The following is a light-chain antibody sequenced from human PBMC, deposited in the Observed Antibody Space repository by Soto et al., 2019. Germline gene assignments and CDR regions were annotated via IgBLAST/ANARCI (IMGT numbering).Light chain of an antibody. Sequence: EIVLTQSPGTLSLSPGERATLSCRASQNVGSRYLAWYQQKPGQAPRLLIYGTSNRATGIPDRFSGSGSGTDSTLTISRLEPDDFAVYYCQHYGDSSWTFGQGTKVDIK. V-gene: IGKV3-20*01. J-gene: IGKJ1*01. CDR2: GTS. CDR3: QHYGDSSWT. CDR1: QNVGSRY.